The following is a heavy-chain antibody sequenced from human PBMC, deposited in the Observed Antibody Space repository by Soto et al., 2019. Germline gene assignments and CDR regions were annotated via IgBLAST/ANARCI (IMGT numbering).Heavy chain of an antibody. CDR2: IYYSGST. J-gene: IGHJ5*02. CDR1: GGSISSGGYY. V-gene: IGHV4-31*03. D-gene: IGHD2-2*01. Sequence: SETLSLTCTVSGGSISSGGYYWSWIRQHPGKGLEWIGYIYYSGSTYYNPSLKSRVTISVDTSKNQFSLKLSSVTAADTAVYYCSRTPGYCSSTSCRWFDPWGQGTLVTVSS. CDR3: SRTPGYCSSTSCRWFDP.